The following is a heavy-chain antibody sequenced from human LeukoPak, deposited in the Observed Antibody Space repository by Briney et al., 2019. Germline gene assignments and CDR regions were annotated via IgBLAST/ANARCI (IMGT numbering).Heavy chain of an antibody. Sequence: ASVKVSCKTAGYTFTYYYMHWVRQAPGQGLEWMGGINPNNGGTNYAQKFQGRVTMTRDTSISTADMELTSLRSDDTAVYYCAREGYCSGGMCPVGYWGQGTLVTVSS. CDR1: GYTFTYYY. V-gene: IGHV1-2*02. D-gene: IGHD2-15*01. J-gene: IGHJ4*02. CDR2: INPNNGGT. CDR3: AREGYCSGGMCPVGY.